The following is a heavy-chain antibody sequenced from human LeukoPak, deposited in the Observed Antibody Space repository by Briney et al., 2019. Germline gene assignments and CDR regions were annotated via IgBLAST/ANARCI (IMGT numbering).Heavy chain of an antibody. CDR1: GFTVSSNY. J-gene: IGHJ3*02. CDR3: ARFSLLLLAFDI. CDR2: IYSGGST. V-gene: IGHV3-53*01. Sequence: GGSLRLSCAASGFTVSSNYMSWVRQAPGKGLEWVSVIYSGGSTYYADSVKGRFTISRDNSKNTLYLQMSSLRAEDTAVYYCARFSLLLLAFDIWGQGTMVTVSS. D-gene: IGHD3-10*01.